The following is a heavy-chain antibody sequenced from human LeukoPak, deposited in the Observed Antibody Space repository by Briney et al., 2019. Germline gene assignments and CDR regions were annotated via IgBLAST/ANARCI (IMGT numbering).Heavy chain of an antibody. Sequence: ASVKVSCKTSGYTFTGYDINWVRQAPGQGLEWMGWMKSNSGDTNFAQKFQGRVTMTRNISISTAFMELSSLRSEDTAVYYCARGEYSSSWYPFDYWGQGSLVTVSS. CDR1: GYTFTGYD. J-gene: IGHJ4*02. CDR2: MKSNSGDT. D-gene: IGHD6-13*01. CDR3: ARGEYSSSWYPFDY. V-gene: IGHV1-8*01.